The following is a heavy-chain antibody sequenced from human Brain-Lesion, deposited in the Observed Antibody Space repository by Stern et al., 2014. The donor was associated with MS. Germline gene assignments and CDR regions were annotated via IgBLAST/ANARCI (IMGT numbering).Heavy chain of an antibody. CDR3: ATYYYDSTGCNDF. CDR1: GYTFTGYY. J-gene: IGHJ4*02. Sequence: VQLLQSGAEVKKPGASVKVSCKASGYTFTGYYMHWVRQAPGQGLEWMGWINPKRGGTYYAQKFHGGATITGDPPINTAYMEMSTLRSDDTAVYYCATYYYDSTGCNDFWGQGTLVTVSS. V-gene: IGHV1-2*02. D-gene: IGHD3-22*01. CDR2: INPKRGGT.